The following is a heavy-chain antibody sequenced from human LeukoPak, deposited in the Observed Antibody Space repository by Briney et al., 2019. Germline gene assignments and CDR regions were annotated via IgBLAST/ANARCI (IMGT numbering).Heavy chain of an antibody. CDR1: GGSFSGYY. Sequence: SETLSLTCAVYGGSFSGYYWSWMRQPPGKGLEWIGEINHSGSTNYNPSLKSRVTISVDTSKNQFSLKLSSVTAADTAVYYCARAPQQYCSGGSCYGGRAFDIWGQGTMVTVSS. CDR2: INHSGST. D-gene: IGHD2-15*01. J-gene: IGHJ3*02. V-gene: IGHV4-34*01. CDR3: ARAPQQYCSGGSCYGGRAFDI.